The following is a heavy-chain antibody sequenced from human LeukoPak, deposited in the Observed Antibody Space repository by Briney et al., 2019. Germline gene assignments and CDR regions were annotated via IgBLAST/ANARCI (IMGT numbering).Heavy chain of an antibody. CDR3: ARGHYYGSGTYHFDS. J-gene: IGHJ4*02. V-gene: IGHV4-59*12. CDR2: IYYSGST. D-gene: IGHD3-10*01. Sequence: PGGSLRLSCSASGFTSTSYSMHWVRQAPGKGLEWIGYIYYSGSTYYTPSLKSRLTISVDTSRNQFSLKLSSVTAADTAVYYCARGHYYGSGTYHFDSWGQGTLVTVSS. CDR1: GFTSTSYS.